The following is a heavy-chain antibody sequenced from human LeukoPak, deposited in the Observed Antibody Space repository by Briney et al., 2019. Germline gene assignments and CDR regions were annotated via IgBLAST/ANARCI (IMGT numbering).Heavy chain of an antibody. V-gene: IGHV5-51*01. CDR1: GHRFANFW. D-gene: IGHD3-22*01. CDR2: IYSGDSDT. Sequence: GESLKISCKASGHRFANFWIGWVRQMPGEGLKWMGIIYSGDSDTRYSPSFQGQATISVDKSISTAYLQWSSLKASDTAMYYCARLNYFDRSGFFDSWGQGTLVTVAS. J-gene: IGHJ4*02. CDR3: ARLNYFDRSGFFDS.